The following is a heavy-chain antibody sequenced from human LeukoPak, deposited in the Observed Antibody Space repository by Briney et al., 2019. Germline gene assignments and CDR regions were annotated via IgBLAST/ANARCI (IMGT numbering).Heavy chain of an antibody. Sequence: GASVKVSCKASGYTSTSYGISWVRQAPGQGLEWMGWISAYNGNTNYAQKLQGRVTMTTDTSTSTAYMELRSLRSDDTAVYYCARDETDLDTAMVTGFDYWGQGTLVTVSS. CDR2: ISAYNGNT. CDR1: GYTSTSYG. D-gene: IGHD5-18*01. CDR3: ARDETDLDTAMVTGFDY. J-gene: IGHJ4*02. V-gene: IGHV1-18*01.